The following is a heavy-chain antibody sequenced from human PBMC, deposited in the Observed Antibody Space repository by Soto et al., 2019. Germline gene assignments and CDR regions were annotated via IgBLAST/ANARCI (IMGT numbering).Heavy chain of an antibody. CDR2: IIPIFGTA. J-gene: IGHJ4*02. D-gene: IGHD3-22*01. CDR1: GGTFSSYA. CDR3: ASFYDSSGYFTDFDY. Sequence: SVKVSCKASGGTFSSYAISWVRQAPGQGLEWMGGIIPIFGTANYAQKFQGRVTITADESTSTAYMELSSLRSEDTAVYYCASFYDSSGYFTDFDYWGQGTLVTVSS. V-gene: IGHV1-69*13.